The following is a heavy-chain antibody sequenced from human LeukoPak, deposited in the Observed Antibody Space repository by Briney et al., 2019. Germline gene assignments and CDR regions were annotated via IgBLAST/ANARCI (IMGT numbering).Heavy chain of an antibody. Sequence: SETLSLTCTVSGGSISSSSYYWGWIRQPPGKGLEWIGSIYYSGSTYYNPSLKSRVTISIDTSKNQFSLKLTSVTAADTAVYYCVRVIGGVPGVFFDYWGQGTLVTVSS. CDR2: IYYSGST. D-gene: IGHD2-15*01. J-gene: IGHJ4*02. V-gene: IGHV4-39*07. CDR3: VRVIGGVPGVFFDY. CDR1: GGSISSSSYY.